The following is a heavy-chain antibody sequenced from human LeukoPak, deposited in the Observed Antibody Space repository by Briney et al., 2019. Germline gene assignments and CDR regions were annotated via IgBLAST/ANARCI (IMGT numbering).Heavy chain of an antibody. CDR1: GGSISDYY. Sequence: SETLSLSCTVSGGSISDYYWSWIRQSPGKGLEWIGYIYYSGTTNYYPSLKRRVTISVDTSRNQFSLPLRSVTAADPAVYYCAGEDPPTPLPEGMDVWGQGTT. CDR2: IYYSGTT. CDR3: AGEDPPTPLPEGMDV. V-gene: IGHV4-59*01. J-gene: IGHJ6*02. D-gene: IGHD2-15*01.